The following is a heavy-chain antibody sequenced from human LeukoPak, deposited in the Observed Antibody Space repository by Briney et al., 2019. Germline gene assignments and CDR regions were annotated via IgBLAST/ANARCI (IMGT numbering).Heavy chain of an antibody. CDR2: IFTSGST. Sequence: SQTLSLTCTVSGGSISSGNYYWSWIRQPAGKGLEWIGHIFTSGSTNYNPSLKSRVTISLDTSKTQFSLKLSSVTAADTAVYYCARVSWFPGSSYYYMDVWGKGTTVTVSS. CDR1: GGSISSGNYY. D-gene: IGHD3-9*01. V-gene: IGHV4-61*09. J-gene: IGHJ6*03. CDR3: ARVSWFPGSSYYYMDV.